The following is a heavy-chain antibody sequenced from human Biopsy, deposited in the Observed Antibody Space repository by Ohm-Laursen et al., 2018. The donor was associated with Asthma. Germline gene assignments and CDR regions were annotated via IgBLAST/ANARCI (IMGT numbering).Heavy chain of an antibody. CDR2: ILTKFDIT. CDR3: ARCQVGYSSGWSLLLKKIYYSGMDV. CDR1: GGSFSNFA. V-gene: IGHV1-69*15. Sequence: SSVKVPCKASGGSFSNFAFSWVRQAPGHGLEWMGTILTKFDITSYAEKFQGRVTITADESTSTAYMEVTSLRSEDTAIYYCARCQVGYSSGWSLLLKKIYYSGMDVWGQGNAVTVSS. D-gene: IGHD6-19*01. J-gene: IGHJ6*02.